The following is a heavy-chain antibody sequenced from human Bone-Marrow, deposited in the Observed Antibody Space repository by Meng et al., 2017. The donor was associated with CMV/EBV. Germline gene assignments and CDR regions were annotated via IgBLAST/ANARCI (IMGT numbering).Heavy chain of an antibody. CDR2: ITSSSSTT. CDR1: GFTFSSYS. CDR3: ARDLYVGGGMDV. D-gene: IGHD3-16*01. J-gene: IGHJ6*01. Sequence: GESLKISCAVSGFTFSSYSMNWVRQAPGKGLEWVSYITSSSSTTYYADSVKGRFTISRDNPKNSLYLQMNSLRAEDTAVYYCARDLYVGGGMDVWGQGTTVTVSS. V-gene: IGHV3-48*04.